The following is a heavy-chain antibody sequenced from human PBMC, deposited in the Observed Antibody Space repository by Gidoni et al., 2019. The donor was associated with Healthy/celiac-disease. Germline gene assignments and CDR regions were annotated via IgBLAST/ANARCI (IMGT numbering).Heavy chain of an antibody. J-gene: IGHJ5*02. Sequence: QVQLQQWGAGLLTPSEPLSLTCAVYGWSFSGYYWSWFRQPPVKGLQWIGEINHSGSTNYNPSLKSRVTISVDTCKNQCSLKLSSVTAADTAVYYCARGAVNLAVLTSWFDPWVQGTLVTVSS. CDR3: ARGAVNLAVLTSWFDP. V-gene: IGHV4-34*01. CDR2: INHSGST. CDR1: GWSFSGYY. D-gene: IGHD6-19*01.